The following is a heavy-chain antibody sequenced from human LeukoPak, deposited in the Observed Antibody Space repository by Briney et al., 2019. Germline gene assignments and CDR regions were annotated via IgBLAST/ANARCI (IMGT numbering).Heavy chain of an antibody. V-gene: IGHV1-8*03. CDR2: MNPNSGNT. J-gene: IGHJ4*02. CDR3: ARYAYYDSSGYVDY. CDR1: GYTFTSYD. D-gene: IGHD3-22*01. Sequence: ASVKVSCKASGYTFTSYDINWVLQATGQGLEWMGWMNPNSGNTGYAQKFQGRVTITRNTSISTAYMELSSLRSEDTAVYYCARYAYYDSSGYVDYWGQGTLVTVSS.